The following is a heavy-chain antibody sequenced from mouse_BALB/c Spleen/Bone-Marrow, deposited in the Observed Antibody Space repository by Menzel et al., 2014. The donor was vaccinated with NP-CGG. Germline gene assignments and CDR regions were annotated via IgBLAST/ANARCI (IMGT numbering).Heavy chain of an antibody. J-gene: IGHJ4*01. Sequence: EVKRMESGGGLVQPGGSRKLSCAASGFTFSDYGMAWVRQAPGKGPEWVAFISNLAYSICYADTVTGRFTISRENAKNTLYLEMSSLRSEDTAMYYCARLYGSGYGYAMDYWGQGTSVTVSS. D-gene: IGHD1-1*01. CDR3: ARLYGSGYGYAMDY. CDR2: ISNLAYSI. CDR1: GFTFSDYG. V-gene: IGHV5-15*02.